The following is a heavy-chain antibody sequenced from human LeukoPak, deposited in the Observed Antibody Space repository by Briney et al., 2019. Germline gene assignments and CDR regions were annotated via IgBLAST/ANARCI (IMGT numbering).Heavy chain of an antibody. CDR1: GGTFSRYA. CDR2: IIPIFGTA. CDR3: ARDQGYRYGYGDFDY. J-gene: IGHJ4*02. D-gene: IGHD5-18*01. V-gene: IGHV1-69*01. Sequence: SVKVSCKASGGTFSRYAISWVRQAPGQGLEWMGGIIPIFGTANYAQKFQGRVTITADESTSTAYMELSSLRSEDTAVYYCARDQGYRYGYGDFDYWGQGTLVTVSS.